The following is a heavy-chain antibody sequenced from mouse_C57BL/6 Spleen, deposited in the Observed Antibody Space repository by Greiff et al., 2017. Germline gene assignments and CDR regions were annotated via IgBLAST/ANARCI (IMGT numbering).Heavy chain of an antibody. D-gene: IGHD4-1*01. J-gene: IGHJ2*01. CDR3: ARSGLTGPYYFDY. CDR2: INPYNGGT. Sequence: SGPVLVKPGASVKMSCKASGYTFTDYYMNWVKQSHGKSLEWIGVINPYNGGTSYNQKFKGKATLTVDKSSSTAYMELNSLTSEDSAVYYCARSGLTGPYYFDYWGQGTTLTVSS. V-gene: IGHV1-19*01. CDR1: GYTFTDYY.